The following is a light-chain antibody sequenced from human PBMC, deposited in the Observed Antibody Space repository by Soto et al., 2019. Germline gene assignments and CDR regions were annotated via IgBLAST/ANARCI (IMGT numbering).Light chain of an antibody. V-gene: IGKV1-5*01. CDR1: QNISVW. Sequence: DIQMTQSPSTLSASVGDGVTITCRASQNISVWLAWYQQRPGKAPKFLIYDASSLETGVPSRFSGSGSGTEFTLPIRRLQPDDFATYFCQQYDSSSPTFGQGTKLEIK. J-gene: IGKJ2*01. CDR3: QQYDSSSPT. CDR2: DAS.